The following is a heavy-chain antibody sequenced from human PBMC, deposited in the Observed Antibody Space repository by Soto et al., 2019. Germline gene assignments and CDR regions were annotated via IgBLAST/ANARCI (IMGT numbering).Heavy chain of an antibody. CDR3: ARHNYGSGSTYCDY. D-gene: IGHD3-10*01. CDR1: GGSISSYY. Sequence: QVQLQESGPGLVKPSETLSLTCTVSGGSISSYYWSWIRQPPGKGLEWIGYIYYSGSTNYNPSLKIRVTISVDTSKNPFPLKLNSMTAADTAVYYWARHNYGSGSTYCDYWGQGTLVTVSS. J-gene: IGHJ4*02. V-gene: IGHV4-59*08. CDR2: IYYSGST.